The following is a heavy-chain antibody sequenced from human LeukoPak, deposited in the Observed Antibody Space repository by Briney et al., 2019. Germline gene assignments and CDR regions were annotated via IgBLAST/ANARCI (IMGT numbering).Heavy chain of an antibody. CDR2: MYYIGSN. CDR1: GGSICSDY. V-gene: IGHV4-59*08. CDR3: ARLYSSSSHFDY. J-gene: IGHJ4*02. D-gene: IGHD6-6*01. Sequence: PSETLSLTCTVSGGSICSDYWSWIRQSPGKGLEWLGYMYYIGSNNYNPSLKSRVTISLDTSKNQFSLRLSSVTAADTAVYYCARLYSSSSHFDYWGQGTLVTVSS.